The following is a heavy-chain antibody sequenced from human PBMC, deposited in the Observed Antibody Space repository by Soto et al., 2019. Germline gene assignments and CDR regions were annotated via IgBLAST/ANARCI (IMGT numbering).Heavy chain of an antibody. V-gene: IGHV1-69*01. CDR2: IIPISGTT. CDR1: GGTFSRYA. Sequence: QVQLVQSGAEVKKPGSSVKVSCKASGGTFSRYAISWVRQAPGQGLEWMGGIIPISGTTNYAQKFQGRVTITADESTSTAYMEPSSLRSEDTAVYYCARSQGSSTSIEGYFDYWYGRDVWSQWTTVTVSS. D-gene: IGHD2-2*01. CDR3: ARSQGSSTSIEGYFDYWYGRDV. J-gene: IGHJ6*02.